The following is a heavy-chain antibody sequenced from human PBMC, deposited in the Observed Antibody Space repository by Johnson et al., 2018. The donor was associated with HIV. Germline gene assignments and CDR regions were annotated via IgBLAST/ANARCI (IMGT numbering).Heavy chain of an antibody. V-gene: IGHV3-66*01. CDR3: ARGIGDEYAFDV. CDR1: GFSVSDNY. Sequence: VQLVESGGGLVQPGGSLRLSCAASGFSVSDNYVSWVRQAPGKGLEWVSVIYATTNTYYGDSVKGRFILSRDNSKNTLYLQMNSLRVEDTALYYCARGIGDEYAFDVWGQGTMVTVSS. J-gene: IGHJ3*01. CDR2: IYATTNT. D-gene: IGHD2-21*01.